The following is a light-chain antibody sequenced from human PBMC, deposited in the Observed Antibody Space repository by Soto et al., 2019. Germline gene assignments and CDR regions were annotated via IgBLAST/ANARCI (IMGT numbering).Light chain of an antibody. V-gene: IGKV1-5*03. CDR1: QSISNW. CDR2: RAS. CDR3: QQYDTYWT. J-gene: IGKJ1*01. Sequence: DIQMTQSPSTLSASVGDRVTITCRASQSISNWLAWYQQKAGKAPKLLIYRASSLQSGVPSRFTGSGSGTEFTLTISSLQPDDFATYYCQQYDTYWTFGQATKVVIK.